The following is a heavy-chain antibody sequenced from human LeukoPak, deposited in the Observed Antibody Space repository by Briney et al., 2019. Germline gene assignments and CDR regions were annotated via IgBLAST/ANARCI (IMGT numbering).Heavy chain of an antibody. D-gene: IGHD6-13*01. CDR2: IYYTGST. CDR1: GGSIGSSSYH. J-gene: IGHJ4*02. V-gene: IGHV4-39*01. Sequence: NASETLSLTCTVSGGSIGSSSYHWGWIRQPPGKGLEWIGTIYYTGSTYYNPSLKSRVTISVDTSKNQFSLKLTSVTAADTAAYYCARWAMAAADYWGQGTLVTVSS. CDR3: ARWAMAAADY.